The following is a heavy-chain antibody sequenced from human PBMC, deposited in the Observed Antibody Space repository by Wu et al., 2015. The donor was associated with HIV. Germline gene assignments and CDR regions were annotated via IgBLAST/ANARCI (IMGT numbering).Heavy chain of an antibody. CDR2: INPLFGTT. Sequence: QVHLLQSGAEVKKPGSSVKVSCKASGGTFSSHAISWVRQAPGQGLEWMGGINPLFGTTKHTQKFQDRVTFTTDESKTTAYMELNSLRSEDSAVYYCAINTDAVATSLYSMGVWGQGTTVTVSS. D-gene: IGHD6-19*01. J-gene: IGHJ6*02. CDR3: AINTDAVATSLYSMGV. CDR1: GGTFSSHA. V-gene: IGHV1-69*05.